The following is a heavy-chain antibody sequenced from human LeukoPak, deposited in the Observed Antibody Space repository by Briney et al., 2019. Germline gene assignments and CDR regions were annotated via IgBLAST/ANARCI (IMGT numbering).Heavy chain of an antibody. Sequence: GGSLRLSCAASEFTFASYWMSWVRQPPGKGLEWVANIKEDGSQKYYVDSLKGRFTISRDNAKNSLYLQMINLRAEDTAVYYCAKGLAMVRGVITYWGQGTLVTVSS. CDR3: AKGLAMVRGVITY. J-gene: IGHJ4*02. V-gene: IGHV3-7*01. D-gene: IGHD3-10*01. CDR2: IKEDGSQK. CDR1: EFTFASYW.